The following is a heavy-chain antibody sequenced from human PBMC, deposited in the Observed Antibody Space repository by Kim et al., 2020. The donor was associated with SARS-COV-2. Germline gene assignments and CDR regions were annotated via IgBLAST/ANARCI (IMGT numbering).Heavy chain of an antibody. Sequence: LQSRGTISRDTSTNQFSLKLSSVTAADTAVYYCARRSSAGYYGSGTPLDYWGQGTLVTVSS. J-gene: IGHJ4*02. CDR3: ARRSSAGYYGSGTPLDY. V-gene: IGHV4-39*01. D-gene: IGHD3-10*01.